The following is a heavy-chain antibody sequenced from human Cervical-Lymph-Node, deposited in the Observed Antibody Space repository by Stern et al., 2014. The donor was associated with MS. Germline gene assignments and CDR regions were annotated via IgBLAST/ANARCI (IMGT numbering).Heavy chain of an antibody. CDR3: AAAAATVLAFDY. CDR1: GYTFTKYY. CDR2: ISPAGEST. Sequence: VQLVQSGAEVKKPGASVKASCRASGYTFTKYYIHWVRQAPGQGLEWVGVISPAGESTSYAQKYQGRITLTRDTSTGTVYMEASSLTSDDTAVYYCAAAAATVLAFDYWGQGALVTVSS. D-gene: IGHD2-2*01. V-gene: IGHV1-46*01. J-gene: IGHJ4*02.